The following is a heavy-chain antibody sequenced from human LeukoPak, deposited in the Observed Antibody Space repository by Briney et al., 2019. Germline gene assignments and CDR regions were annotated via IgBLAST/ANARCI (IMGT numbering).Heavy chain of an antibody. CDR2: ISWNSGSI. CDR3: AKVLGGGYNAFDY. CDR1: GFTFDDYA. Sequence: GGSLRLSCAASGFTFDDYAMHWVRQVPGRGLEWVSGISWNSGSIGYADSVKGRFTISRDNAKNSLYLQMNSLRAEDTALYYCAKVLGGGYNAFDYWGQGTLVTASS. J-gene: IGHJ4*02. D-gene: IGHD5-12*01. V-gene: IGHV3-9*01.